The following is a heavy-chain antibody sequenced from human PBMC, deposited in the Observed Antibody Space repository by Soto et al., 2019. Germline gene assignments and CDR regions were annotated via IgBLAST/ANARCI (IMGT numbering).Heavy chain of an antibody. CDR1: GFTFSSYA. V-gene: IGHV3-23*01. CDR3: AKDPSYDFWSGYSAFDY. J-gene: IGHJ4*02. D-gene: IGHD3-3*01. Sequence: GGSLRLSCAASGFTFSSYAMSWVRQAPGKGLEWVSAISGSGGSTYYADSVKGRFTISRDNSKNTLYLQMNSLRAEDTAVYYCAKDPSYDFWSGYSAFDYWGQGTLVTVSS. CDR2: ISGSGGST.